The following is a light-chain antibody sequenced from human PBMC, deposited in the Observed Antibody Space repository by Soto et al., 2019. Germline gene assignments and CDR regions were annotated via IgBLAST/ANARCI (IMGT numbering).Light chain of an antibody. J-gene: IGKJ5*01. V-gene: IGKV3D-20*02. Sequence: EFVLTQSPGPLSLSPGERATLSCRASQSVSSSYLAWYQQKPGQAPRLLIYGASSRATGIPDRFSGSGSGTDFTLTISSLEPEDFAVYYCQQRSNWPITFGQGTRLEIK. CDR1: QSVSSSY. CDR2: GAS. CDR3: QQRSNWPIT.